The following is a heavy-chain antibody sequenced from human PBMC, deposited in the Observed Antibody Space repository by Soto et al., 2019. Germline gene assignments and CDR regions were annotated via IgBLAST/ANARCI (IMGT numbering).Heavy chain of an antibody. J-gene: IGHJ6*02. CDR3: ARHLPYSSSWSSIQNKYYSHCAMDV. V-gene: IGHV5-51*01. CDR1: GYSFTSYW. CDR2: IYPGDSDT. Sequence: PGESLKISCKGSGYSFTSYWIGWVRQMPGKGLEWMGIIYPGDSDTRYSPSFQGQVTISADKSISTAYLQWSSLKASDTAMYYCARHLPYSSSWSSIQNKYYSHCAMDVSCQGITVSGFS. D-gene: IGHD6-13*01.